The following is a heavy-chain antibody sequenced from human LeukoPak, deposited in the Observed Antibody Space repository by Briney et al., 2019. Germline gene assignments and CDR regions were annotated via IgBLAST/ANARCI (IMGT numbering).Heavy chain of an antibody. J-gene: IGHJ5*02. CDR1: GGSISSSSYY. Sequence: PSETLSLTCTVSGGSISSSSYYWGWIRQPPGKGLEWIGSIYYSGSTYYNPSLKSRVTISVDTSKNQFSLKLSSVTAADTAVYYCASEVQLERLSGWFDPWGQGTLVTVSS. D-gene: IGHD1-1*01. CDR3: ASEVQLERLSGWFDP. CDR2: IYYSGST. V-gene: IGHV4-39*01.